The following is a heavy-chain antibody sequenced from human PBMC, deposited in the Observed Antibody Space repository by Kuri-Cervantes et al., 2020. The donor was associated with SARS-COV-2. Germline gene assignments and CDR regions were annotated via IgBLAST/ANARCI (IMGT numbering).Heavy chain of an antibody. CDR3: ARATSFTSIYYYLDS. Sequence: ESLKISCTVSGGSISSYYWTWVRQPPGKGLEFIGYIYYNGNGYNPSLESRVTMSLDTSRNQFSLRLTSVTPADTAVYYCARATSFTSIYYYLDSWGQGNLVTVSS. D-gene: IGHD2-2*01. J-gene: IGHJ4*02. CDR2: IYYNGNG. V-gene: IGHV4-59*01. CDR1: GGSISSYY.